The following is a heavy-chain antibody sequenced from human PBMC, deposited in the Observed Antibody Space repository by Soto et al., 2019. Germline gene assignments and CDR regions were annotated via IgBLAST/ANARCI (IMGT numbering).Heavy chain of an antibody. V-gene: IGHV3-9*01. CDR1: GFTFDDYA. CDR2: ISWNSGDI. D-gene: IGHD5-18*01. CDR3: AKDAIHVLLGYTYGAGGMDV. J-gene: IGHJ6*02. Sequence: EVQLVESGGDLVQPGRSLRLSCAASGFTFDDYAMHWVRLAPGKGLDWVSGISWNSGDIYYADSVKGRFTISRDNAKNSLYLQMNSLKPDDTAMYYCAKDAIHVLLGYTYGAGGMDVWGQGTTVTVSS.